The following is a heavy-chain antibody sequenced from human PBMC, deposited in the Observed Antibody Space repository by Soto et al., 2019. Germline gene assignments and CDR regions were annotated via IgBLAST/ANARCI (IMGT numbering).Heavy chain of an antibody. J-gene: IGHJ4*02. CDR3: ARACSGGSCHFEY. CDR2: IYNSGST. CDR1: GGSISSDDHY. V-gene: IGHV4-31*03. Sequence: SETLSLTCTVSGGSISSDDHYWSWIRQHPGKGLEWIGCIYNSGSTYYTPSLKSRVTMSVDASKNQFSLKLSSVTAADTAIYYCARACSGGSCHFEYWGPGTLVTVSS. D-gene: IGHD2-15*01.